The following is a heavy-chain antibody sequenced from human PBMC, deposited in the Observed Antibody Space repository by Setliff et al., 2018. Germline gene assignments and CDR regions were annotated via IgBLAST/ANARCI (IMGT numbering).Heavy chain of an antibody. D-gene: IGHD4-17*01. J-gene: IGHJ5*01. CDR2: IIPIFGTP. V-gene: IGHV1-69*13. CDR1: GGTFRSDG. CDR3: ARDVSPLYGATHGSWFDS. Sequence: GASVKVSCKASGGTFRSDGFNWVRQAPGQGLEWMGKIIPIFGTPDYAQRFKGSVTITADESTNTAYLELRSLRAEDTALYYCARDVSPLYGATHGSWFDSWGQGTLVTVSS.